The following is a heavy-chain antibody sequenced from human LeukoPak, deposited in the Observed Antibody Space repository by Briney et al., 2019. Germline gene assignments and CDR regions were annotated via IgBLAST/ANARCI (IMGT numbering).Heavy chain of an antibody. CDR2: IYTSGST. CDR3: ARDPSDYDSSGYPNWFDP. D-gene: IGHD3-22*01. Sequence: PSETLSLTCTVSGGSISSGSYYWSWIRQPAGKGLEWIGRIYTSGSTNYNPSLKSRVTISVDTSKNQFSLKLSSVTAADTAVYYCARDPSDYDSSGYPNWFDPWGQGTLVTVSS. CDR1: GGSISSGSYY. J-gene: IGHJ5*02. V-gene: IGHV4-61*02.